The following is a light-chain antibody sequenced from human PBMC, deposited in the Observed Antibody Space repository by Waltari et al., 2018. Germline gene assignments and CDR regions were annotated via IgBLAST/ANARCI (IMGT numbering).Light chain of an antibody. Sequence: QSVLTQPPSVSGAPGQRVTISCTGSSSNIGADYDVHWYQQIPGTAPKLLIYDTSNRPSGVPDQFSGSKSDTSASLAITGLQADDEADYYCQSYDSSLSGGVFGGGTKLTVL. CDR2: DTS. V-gene: IGLV1-40*01. CDR3: QSYDSSLSGGV. CDR1: SSNIGADYD. J-gene: IGLJ3*02.